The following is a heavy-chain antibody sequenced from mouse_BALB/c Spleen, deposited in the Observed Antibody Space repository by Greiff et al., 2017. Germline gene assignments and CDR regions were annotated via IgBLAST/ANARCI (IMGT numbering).Heavy chain of an antibody. Sequence: VQLQQSGPGLVAPSQSLSITCTVSGFSLTGYGVNWVRQPPGKGLEWLGMIWGDGSTDYNSALKSRLSISKDNSKSQVFLKMNSLQTDDTARYYCARGVDYLYYAMDYWGQGTSVTVSS. CDR3: ARGVDYLYYAMDY. D-gene: IGHD2-4*01. CDR1: GFSLTGYG. CDR2: IWGDGST. V-gene: IGHV2-6-7*01. J-gene: IGHJ4*01.